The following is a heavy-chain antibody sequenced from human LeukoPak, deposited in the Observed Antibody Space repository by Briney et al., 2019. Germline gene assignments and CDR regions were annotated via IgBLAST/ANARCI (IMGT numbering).Heavy chain of an antibody. CDR3: ARATPGAGYCSSTSCHTFGIYYFDY. D-gene: IGHD2-2*01. CDR1: GYTFTSYG. Sequence: GASVKVSCKASGYTFTSYGISWVRQAPGQGLEWMGWISAYNGKTNYAQKLQGRVTMTTDTSTSTAYMELRSLRSDDTAVYYCARATPGAGYCSSTSCHTFGIYYFDYWGQGTLVTVSS. V-gene: IGHV1-18*01. CDR2: ISAYNGKT. J-gene: IGHJ4*02.